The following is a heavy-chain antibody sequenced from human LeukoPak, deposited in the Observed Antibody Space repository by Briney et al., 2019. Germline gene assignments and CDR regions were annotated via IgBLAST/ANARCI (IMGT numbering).Heavy chain of an antibody. CDR2: INSSSSYI. CDR1: GLIFTTYI. CDR3: ARSVAGSFDY. V-gene: IGHV3-21*01. Sequence: PCGSLRLSCVSSGLIFTTYIMTWVRQAPGKGLEWVSFINSSSSYIYFAGSVNGRFTIYRHSDKNSLYLQMRSLRAENTAVYYCARSVAGSFDYWGQGTLVTVSS. J-gene: IGHJ4*02. D-gene: IGHD6-19*01.